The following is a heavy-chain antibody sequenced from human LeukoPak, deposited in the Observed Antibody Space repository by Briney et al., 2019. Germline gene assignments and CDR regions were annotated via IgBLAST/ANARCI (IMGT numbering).Heavy chain of an antibody. CDR1: GGSISRSY. V-gene: IGHV4-59*08. CDR3: ARLKEGKIQGDGCFDP. Sequence: SETLSLTCTVSGGSISRSYWSWIRQPPGKGLEWIGYIYSSGSTDYNPSLKSRVTISVDTSRNQFSLKVTSVTAADTALYYCARLKEGKIQGDGCFDPWGQGTQVTVSS. CDR2: IYSSGST. J-gene: IGHJ5*02. D-gene: IGHD5-18*01.